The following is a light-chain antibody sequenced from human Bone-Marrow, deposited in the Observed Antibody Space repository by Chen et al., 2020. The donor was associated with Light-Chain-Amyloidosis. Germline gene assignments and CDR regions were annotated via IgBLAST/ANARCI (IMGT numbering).Light chain of an antibody. CDR2: EVN. CDR1: SSDVGRYDR. CDR3: SSYTSISTLI. V-gene: IGLV2-18*02. J-gene: IGLJ2*01. Sequence: QSDLTQPPSVSGSPGQSVTISCTGTSSDVGRYDRVSWYQQSPGTAPKVIIFEVNNRPSGVPDRFSRSKSGNAASLTISGLQAEDEGDYYCSSYTSISTLIFGGGTKLTVL.